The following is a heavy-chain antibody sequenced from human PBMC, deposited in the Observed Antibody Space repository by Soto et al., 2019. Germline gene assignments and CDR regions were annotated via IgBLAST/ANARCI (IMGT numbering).Heavy chain of an antibody. D-gene: IGHD2-15*01. Sequence: EVQLVESGGGLVKPGGSLRLSCAASGFTFSNAWMNWVRQAPGKGLEWVGRIKSKTDGGTADYAAPVKGRFTISRDDSKNTMYLQMDSLITEDTAMDYCTTQNCSGGSCYSGYYYYGLDVWGQGTTVSVSS. V-gene: IGHV3-15*07. CDR1: GFTFSNAW. J-gene: IGHJ6*02. CDR3: TTQNCSGGSCYSGYYYYGLDV. CDR2: IKSKTDGGTA.